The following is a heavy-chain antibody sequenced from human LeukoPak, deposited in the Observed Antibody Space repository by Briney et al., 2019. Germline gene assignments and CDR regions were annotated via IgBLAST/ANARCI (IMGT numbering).Heavy chain of an antibody. CDR1: GGSFSGYY. D-gene: IGHD2-2*01. Sequence: SETLSLTCALYGGSFSGYYWSWIRQPPGKGLEWIGEINHSGSTNYNPPLKSRVTISVDTSKNQFSLKLSSVTAADTAVYYCARYTPKYFCSSTSCARPTTGNFDYWGQGTLVTVSS. J-gene: IGHJ4*02. CDR3: ARYTPKYFCSSTSCARPTTGNFDY. CDR2: INHSGST. V-gene: IGHV4-34*01.